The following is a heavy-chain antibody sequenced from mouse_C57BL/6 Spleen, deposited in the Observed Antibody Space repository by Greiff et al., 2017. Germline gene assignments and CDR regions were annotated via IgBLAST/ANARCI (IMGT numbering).Heavy chain of an antibody. Sequence: LQQSGGGLVQPGGSMKLSCAASGFTFSDAWMDWVRQSPEKGLEWVADIRNKANNHATYYAESVKGRFTISRDDSKSSFYLQMNSLRAEDTGIYYCTRPGLLLRYWYFDVWGTGTTVTVSS. J-gene: IGHJ1*03. CDR3: TRPGLLLRYWYFDV. D-gene: IGHD2-3*01. CDR2: IRNKANNHAT. V-gene: IGHV6-6*01. CDR1: GFTFSDAW.